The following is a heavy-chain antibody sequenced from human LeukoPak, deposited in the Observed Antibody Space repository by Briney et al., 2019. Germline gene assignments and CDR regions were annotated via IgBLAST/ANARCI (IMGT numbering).Heavy chain of an antibody. D-gene: IGHD1-26*01. Sequence: GGSLRLSCAASGFTFSSYAMHWVRQAPGKGLEWVAVISYDGGNKYYADSVKGRFTISRDNSKNTLYLQMNSLRAEDTAVYYCAGGRSLDAFDIWGQGTMVTVSS. J-gene: IGHJ3*02. V-gene: IGHV3-30*04. CDR2: ISYDGGNK. CDR3: AGGRSLDAFDI. CDR1: GFTFSSYA.